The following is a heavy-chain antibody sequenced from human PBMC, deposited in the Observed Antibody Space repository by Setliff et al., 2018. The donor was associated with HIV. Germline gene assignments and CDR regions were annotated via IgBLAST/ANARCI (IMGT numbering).Heavy chain of an antibody. D-gene: IGHD3-10*01. CDR2: FDPEDGET. J-gene: IGHJ4*02. CDR3: ATTRITMVRGVRGPFDY. CDR1: GYTLTELS. Sequence: ASVKVSCKVSGYTLTELSMHWVRQAPGKGLEWMGGFDPEDGETIYAQKFQGRVTMTEDTSTDTAYMELGSLRSEDTAVYYCATTRITMVRGVRGPFDYWGQGTLVTVSS. V-gene: IGHV1-24*01.